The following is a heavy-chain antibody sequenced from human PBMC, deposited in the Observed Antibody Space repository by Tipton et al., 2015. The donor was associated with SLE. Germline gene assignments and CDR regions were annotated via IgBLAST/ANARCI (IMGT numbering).Heavy chain of an antibody. CDR2: IDPSDSYT. D-gene: IGHD6-13*01. V-gene: IGHV5-10-1*01. CDR1: GYSFTSYW. CDR3: ARRYSSSWSDDAFDI. J-gene: IGHJ3*02. Sequence: QLVQSGAEVKKPGESLKISCKGSGYSFTSYWISWVRQMPGKGLEWMGRIDPSDSYTNYSPSFQGHVTISADKSISTAYLQWSSLKASDTAMYYCARRYSSSWSDDAFDIWGQGTMVTVSS.